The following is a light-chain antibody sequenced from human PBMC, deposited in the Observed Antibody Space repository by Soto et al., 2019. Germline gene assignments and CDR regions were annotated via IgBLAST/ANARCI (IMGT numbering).Light chain of an antibody. CDR2: DTI. J-gene: IGKJ3*01. V-gene: IGKV3-11*01. CDR1: QSGSNY. CDR3: QQRSNWPPIFT. Sequence: DIVLTQSPATLSLSPGERATLSCRASQSGSNYLAWYQQKPGQAPRLLIYDTINRATGTPARFSGSGSGTDFTLTISSLEPEDFAVYYCQQRSNWPPIFTFGPGTKVDIK.